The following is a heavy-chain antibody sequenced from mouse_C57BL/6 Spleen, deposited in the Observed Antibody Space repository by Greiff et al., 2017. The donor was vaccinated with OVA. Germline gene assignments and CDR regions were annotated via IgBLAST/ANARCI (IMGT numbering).Heavy chain of an antibody. CDR3: ARRTVRYFDV. J-gene: IGHJ1*03. V-gene: IGHV1-80*01. CDR2: IYPGDGDT. Sequence: VQRVESGAELVKPGASVKISCKASGYAFSSYWMNWVKQRPGKGLEWIGQIYPGDGDTNYNGKFKGKATLTADKSSSTAYMQLSSLTSEDSAVYFCARRTVRYFDVWGTGTTVTVSS. D-gene: IGHD1-1*01. CDR1: GYAFSSYW.